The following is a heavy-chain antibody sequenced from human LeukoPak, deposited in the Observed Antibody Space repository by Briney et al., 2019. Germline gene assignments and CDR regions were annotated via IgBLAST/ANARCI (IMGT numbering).Heavy chain of an antibody. CDR1: GFTFREYS. CDR3: AKGGYTTSFDP. CDR2: IRANGGDT. J-gene: IGHJ5*02. V-gene: IGHV3-23*01. Sequence: GGSLRLSCAASGFTFREYSMSWVRQAPGKGLEWVSNIRANGGDTYYTDSVKGRFTISRDNSKNTLYLEMNSLRAEDTAVYHCAKGGYTTSFDPWGQGTLVTVSS. D-gene: IGHD2-15*01.